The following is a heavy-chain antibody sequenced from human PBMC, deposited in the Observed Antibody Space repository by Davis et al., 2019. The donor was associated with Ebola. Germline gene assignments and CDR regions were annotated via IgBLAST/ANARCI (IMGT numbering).Heavy chain of an antibody. CDR3: AREESSNIDAFDI. V-gene: IGHV3-74*01. J-gene: IGHJ3*02. CDR2: INSDGRST. CDR1: GFTLRSFW. D-gene: IGHD2/OR15-2a*01. Sequence: HTGGSMRLSCAASGFTLRSFWMHWVRHAPGKGLVWVSRINSDGRSTRHADSVKGRFTISRDNAKNTLYLQMNNLRAEDTALYYCAREESSNIDAFDIWGQGTMVTVSS.